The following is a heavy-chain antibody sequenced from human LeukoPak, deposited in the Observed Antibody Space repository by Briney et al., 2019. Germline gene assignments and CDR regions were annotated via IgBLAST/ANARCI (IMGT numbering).Heavy chain of an antibody. CDR2: ISSSGSTI. D-gene: IGHD2-15*01. J-gene: IGHJ3*02. CDR1: GFTFSSYE. V-gene: IGHV3-48*03. Sequence: GGSLRLSCAASGFTFSSYEMNWVRQAPGKGLEWVSYISSSGSTIYYADSVKGRFTISRDNAKNSLYLQMSSLRAEDTAVYYCARDNTLDSYCSGGSCLKNAFDIWGQGTMVTVSS. CDR3: ARDNTLDSYCSGGSCLKNAFDI.